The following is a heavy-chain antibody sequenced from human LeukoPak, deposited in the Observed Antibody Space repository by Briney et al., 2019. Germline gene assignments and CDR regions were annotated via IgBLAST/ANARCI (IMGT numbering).Heavy chain of an antibody. J-gene: IGHJ5*02. CDR1: GGSISSGSYY. CDR3: AREWIVVVPAAITAARYNWFDP. CDR2: IYTSGST. V-gene: IGHV4-61*02. D-gene: IGHD2-2*02. Sequence: SETLSLTCTVSGGSISSGSYYWSWIRQPAGKGLEWIGRIYTSGSTNYNPSLKSRVTISVDTSKNQFSLKLSSVTAADTAVYYCAREWIVVVPAAITAARYNWFDPWGQGTLVTVSS.